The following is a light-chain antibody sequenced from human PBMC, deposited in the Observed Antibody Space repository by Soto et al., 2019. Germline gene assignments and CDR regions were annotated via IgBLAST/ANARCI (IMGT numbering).Light chain of an antibody. CDR2: DAS. CDR1: HDISNY. V-gene: IGKV1-33*01. CDR3: QQYHNVPPALT. J-gene: IGKJ4*01. Sequence: DFQITPSPSSLSASIGGRVTITCKASHDISNYLHLYQQKPEQAPNLQIIDASNFETEVPSRFRGSGSGTEFTLTITSLHPEDIATYYCQQYHNVPPALTFGGGTKVDIK.